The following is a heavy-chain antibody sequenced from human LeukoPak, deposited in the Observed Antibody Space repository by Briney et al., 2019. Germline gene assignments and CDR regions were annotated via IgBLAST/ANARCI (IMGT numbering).Heavy chain of an antibody. J-gene: IGHJ4*02. CDR3: ASGHNFDY. V-gene: IGHV4-59*01. CDR2: IYDSGTT. Sequence: SETLSLTCTVSGGSISSYYWSWVRQPPGREPELIGYIYDSGTTTYNSSLKSRVTISVDTSKNQFSLKLNSVTAADTAVYYCASGHNFDYWGQGTLVTVSS. CDR1: GGSISSYY.